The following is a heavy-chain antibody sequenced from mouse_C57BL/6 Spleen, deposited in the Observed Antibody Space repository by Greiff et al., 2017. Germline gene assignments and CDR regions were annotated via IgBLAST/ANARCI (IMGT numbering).Heavy chain of an antibody. Sequence: EVQLQQSGAELVRPGASVTLSCKASGFTFTNTYMHWVKQRPEQGLEWIGGIDPANGNTTYDQKFKGKATMTADKSSNTAYMQLSSLTSEDSAVYYCASGTTADSYLEVWGTGTTLTVSS. CDR3: ASGTTADSYLEV. CDR2: IDPANGNT. D-gene: IGHD1-2*01. V-gene: IGHV14-3*01. CDR1: GFTFTNTY. J-gene: IGHJ1*03.